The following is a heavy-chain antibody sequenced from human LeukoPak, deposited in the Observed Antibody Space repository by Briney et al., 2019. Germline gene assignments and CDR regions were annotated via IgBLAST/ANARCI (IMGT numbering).Heavy chain of an antibody. CDR2: INPNSGGT. CDR3: ARVISGRIVAPFDY. D-gene: IGHD2-15*01. J-gene: IGHJ4*02. V-gene: IGHV1-2*02. Sequence: GASVKVSCKASGYTFTGYYMHWVRQAPGQGLEWVGWINPNSGGTNYAQKFQGRVTMTRDTSISTAYMELSRLRSDDTAVYYCARVISGRIVAPFDYWGQGTLVTVSS. CDR1: GYTFTGYY.